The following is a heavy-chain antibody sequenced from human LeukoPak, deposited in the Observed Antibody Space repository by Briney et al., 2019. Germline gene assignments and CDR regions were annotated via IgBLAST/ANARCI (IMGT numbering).Heavy chain of an antibody. Sequence: PGGSLRLSCAASGFTFGSYWMSWVRQAPGKGLEWVATIKKDGSAKYYVDSVKGRFTISKDNAENSLFLQMSSLRAEDTAVYYCARLRGEVTVLDYWGQGTLVTVSS. CDR2: IKKDGSAK. V-gene: IGHV3-7*01. CDR3: ARLRGEVTVLDY. D-gene: IGHD2-21*02. CDR1: GFTFGSYW. J-gene: IGHJ4*02.